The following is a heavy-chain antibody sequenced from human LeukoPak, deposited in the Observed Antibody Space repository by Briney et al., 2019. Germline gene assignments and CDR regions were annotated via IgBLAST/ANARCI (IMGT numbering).Heavy chain of an antibody. CDR1: GFMFSDYY. Sequence: GGSLRLSCAASGFMFSDYYMNWIRQAPGKGLGWVSYISGSSSYTNYADSVKGRFTISRDNAKNSLYLQMNSLRAEDTAVYYCARGARYSGSYYDYWGQGTLVTVSS. D-gene: IGHD1-26*01. J-gene: IGHJ4*02. V-gene: IGHV3-11*05. CDR2: ISGSSSYT. CDR3: ARGARYSGSYYDY.